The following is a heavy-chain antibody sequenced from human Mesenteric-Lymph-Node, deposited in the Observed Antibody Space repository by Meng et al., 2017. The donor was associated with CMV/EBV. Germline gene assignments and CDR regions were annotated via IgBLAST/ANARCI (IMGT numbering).Heavy chain of an antibody. CDR1: YA. D-gene: IGHD3-10*01. CDR2: IIPIFGTA. Sequence: YAKSGVRQAPGQGLEWMGGIIPIFGTANYAQKFQGRVTITADKSTSTAYMELSSLRSEDTAVYYCARDFREPFKYGSGSYLRWYFDLWGRGTLVTVSS. CDR3: ARDFREPFKYGSGSYLRWYFDL. V-gene: IGHV1-69*06. J-gene: IGHJ2*01.